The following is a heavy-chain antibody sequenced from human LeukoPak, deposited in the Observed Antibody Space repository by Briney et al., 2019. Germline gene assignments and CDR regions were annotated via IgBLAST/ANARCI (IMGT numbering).Heavy chain of an antibody. D-gene: IGHD3-3*01. Sequence: PSETLSLTCTVSGGSISSYYWSWIRQPPGKGLEWIGYIYTSGSTNYNPSLKSRVTISVDTSKNQFSLKLSSVTATDTAVYYCVRLRGDFWSGYYTSYYYYYMDVWGKGTTVTVSS. CDR1: GGSISSYY. CDR3: VRLRGDFWSGYYTSYYYYYMDV. V-gene: IGHV4-4*09. CDR2: IYTSGST. J-gene: IGHJ6*03.